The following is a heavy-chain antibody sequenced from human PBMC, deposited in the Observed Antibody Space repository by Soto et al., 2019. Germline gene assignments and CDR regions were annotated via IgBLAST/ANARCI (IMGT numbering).Heavy chain of an antibody. D-gene: IGHD5-18*01. J-gene: IGHJ6*02. Sequence: EVQLVESGGGLVQPGGSVRLSCAASKFTITSYWMHWVRQAPGKGLVWVSRINSDGSSISYADAVKGRFTISRDNAKNTLNLQRNSLRVEDTAVYYCAREVSHGYVLRGMDVWGQGTTVTVFS. CDR1: KFTITSYW. CDR2: INSDGSSI. CDR3: AREVSHGYVLRGMDV. V-gene: IGHV3-74*01.